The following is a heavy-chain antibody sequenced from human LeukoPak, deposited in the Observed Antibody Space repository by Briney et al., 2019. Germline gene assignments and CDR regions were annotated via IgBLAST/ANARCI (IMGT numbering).Heavy chain of an antibody. D-gene: IGHD3-10*01. CDR2: IYYSGST. J-gene: IGHJ5*02. Sequence: SEILSLTCTVSGGSISSSSYYWGWIRQPPGKGLEWIGSIYYSGSTYYNPSLKSRVTISVDTSKNQFSLKLSSVTAADTAVYYCARRGYGSGTWFDPWGQGTLVTVSS. CDR3: ARRGYGSGTWFDP. CDR1: GGSISSSSYY. V-gene: IGHV4-39*01.